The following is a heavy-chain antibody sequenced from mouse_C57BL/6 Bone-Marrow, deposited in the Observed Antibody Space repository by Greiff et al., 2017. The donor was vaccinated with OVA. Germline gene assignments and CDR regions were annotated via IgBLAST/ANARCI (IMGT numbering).Heavy chain of an antibody. J-gene: IGHJ2*01. Sequence: EVQLQQSGAELVRPGASVKLSCTASGFNIKDDYMHWVKQRPEQGLEWIGWIDPENGDTEYASKFQGKATITADTSSNTAYLQLSSLTSDDTAVYYCTTPYYYDYWGQGTTLTVSS. CDR3: TTPYYYDY. CDR1: GFNIKDDY. CDR2: IDPENGDT. V-gene: IGHV14-4*01.